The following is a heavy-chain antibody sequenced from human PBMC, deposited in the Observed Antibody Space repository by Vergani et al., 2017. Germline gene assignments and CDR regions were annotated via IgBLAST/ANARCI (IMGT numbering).Heavy chain of an antibody. CDR1: GGTFSSYA. V-gene: IGHV1-69*18. D-gene: IGHD1-7*01. J-gene: IGHJ3*02. Sequence: QVQLVQSGAEVKKPGSSVKVSCKASGGTFSSYAISWVRQAPGQGLEWMGRIIPIFGTANYAQKFQGRVTITADASTSTAYMELSSLRSEDTAVYYCAREERYNWNYSNAFDIWGQGTMVTVSS. CDR3: AREERYNWNYSNAFDI. CDR2: IIPIFGTA.